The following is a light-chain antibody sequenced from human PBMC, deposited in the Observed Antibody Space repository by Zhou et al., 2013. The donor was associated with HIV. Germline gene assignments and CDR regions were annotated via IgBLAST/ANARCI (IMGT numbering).Light chain of an antibody. V-gene: IGKV1-8*01. J-gene: IGKJ4*01. CDR2: SAS. CDR1: HDVKTH. CDR3: HQYYTLPLT. Sequence: AIRITQSPSSLSASTGDRVTITCRASHDVKTHVAWYQQKPGKAPRLLISSASSLQPEVPSRFSGSGSGTNFTFFISCLQSEDFAIYFCHQYYTLPLTFGGGTMV.